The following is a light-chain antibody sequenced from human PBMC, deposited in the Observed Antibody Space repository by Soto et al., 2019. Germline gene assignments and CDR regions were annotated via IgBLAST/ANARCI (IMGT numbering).Light chain of an antibody. V-gene: IGLV2-11*01. CDR3: SSYAGIYTLV. CDR2: DVS. CDR1: SNDVGGYNF. Sequence: QSALTQPRSVSGSPGQSVTISCTGTSNDVGGYNFVSWYQQHPGKVPKLFIYDVSRRPSGVPDRFSGSKSGNTASLTISGLQAEDEADYYFSSYAGIYTLVFGGGTKLTVL. J-gene: IGLJ2*01.